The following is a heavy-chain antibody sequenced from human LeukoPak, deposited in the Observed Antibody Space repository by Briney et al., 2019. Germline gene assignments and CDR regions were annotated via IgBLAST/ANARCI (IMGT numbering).Heavy chain of an antibody. D-gene: IGHD3-9*01. Sequence: GGSLRLSCAASGFTFSSYAMSWVRQAPGKGLEWVSAISGSGGSTYYADSVKGRFTISRDNSKNTLYLQMNSLRAEDTAVYYCAKTSRAGRYFDWLLSNWFDPWGQGTLVTVSS. CDR1: GFTFSSYA. J-gene: IGHJ5*02. CDR3: AKTSRAGRYFDWLLSNWFDP. CDR2: ISGSGGST. V-gene: IGHV3-23*01.